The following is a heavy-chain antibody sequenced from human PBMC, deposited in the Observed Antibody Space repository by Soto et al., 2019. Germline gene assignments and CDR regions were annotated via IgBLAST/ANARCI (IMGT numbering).Heavy chain of an antibody. D-gene: IGHD3-22*01. CDR2: IYPGGST. J-gene: IGHJ4*02. CDR3: ARVRREYDNSGPVDY. Sequence: SDTPPLTCAVSGGSISSGDYPWNWIRQPPGKGLEWIGYIYPGGSTYYNPSLQSRVTMSVDRSRNQFSLKLNSVTAADTAVYYCARVRREYDNSGPVDYWGQGTLVTVSS. CDR1: GGSISSGDYP. V-gene: IGHV4-30-2*01.